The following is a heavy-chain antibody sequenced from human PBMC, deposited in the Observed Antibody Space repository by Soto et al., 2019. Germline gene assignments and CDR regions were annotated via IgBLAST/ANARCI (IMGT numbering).Heavy chain of an antibody. CDR1: GFTFDDYG. J-gene: IGHJ6*02. CDR2: INWNGGST. Sequence: SLRLSCAASGFTFDDYGMSWVRQAPGKGLEWVSGINWNGGSTGYADSVKGRFTISRDNAKNSLYLQMNSLRAEDTALYYCARHQLVYCTNGVCYPRPPGYYYGMDVWGQGTTVTVSS. CDR3: ARHQLVYCTNGVCYPRPPGYYYGMDV. D-gene: IGHD2-8*01. V-gene: IGHV3-20*04.